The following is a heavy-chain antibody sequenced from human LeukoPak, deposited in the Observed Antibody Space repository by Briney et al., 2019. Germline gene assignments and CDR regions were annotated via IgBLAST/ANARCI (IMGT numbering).Heavy chain of an antibody. CDR2: IYYSGST. Sequence: PSQTLSLTCAVSGGSISSGGYSWSWIRQPPGKGLEWIGYIYYSGSTNYNPSLKSRFTTSVDTSKNQFSLKLSSVTAADTAVYYCARGEYTYGGHNWFDPWGQGTLVTVSS. CDR1: GGSISSGGYS. D-gene: IGHD5-18*01. CDR3: ARGEYTYGGHNWFDP. V-gene: IGHV4-30-4*07. J-gene: IGHJ5*02.